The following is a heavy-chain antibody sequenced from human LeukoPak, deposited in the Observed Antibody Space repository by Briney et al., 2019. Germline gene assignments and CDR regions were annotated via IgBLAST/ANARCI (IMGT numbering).Heavy chain of an antibody. CDR1: GFPHNIYE. CDR2: IGISGSTI. J-gene: IGHJ6*02. Sequence: PGGPLTLPCRASGFPHNIYEKLWLRDAPEKAMEGVSYIGISGSTIYYAESVQGRFTISRENAKNSLYLQMNSLRAEDTAVYYCARVLILSSYYCYGMDVWGQGTMVTVS. V-gene: IGHV3-48*03. CDR3: ARVLILSSYYCYGMDV. D-gene: IGHD3-3*02.